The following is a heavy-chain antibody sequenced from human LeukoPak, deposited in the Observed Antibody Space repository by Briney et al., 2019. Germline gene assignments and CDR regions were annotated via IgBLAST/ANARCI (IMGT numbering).Heavy chain of an antibody. J-gene: IGHJ4*02. Sequence: PGESLKISCKVSGYSFSNYWIGWVRQMPGNGLEWMAIIYPADSDVRYGPSFEGHVTISADNSINTAYLQWSSLKASDTAMYYCATPVIGSNDYWGQGTLVIVSS. CDR2: IYPADSDV. V-gene: IGHV5-51*01. CDR1: GYSFSNYW. CDR3: ATPVIGSNDY. D-gene: IGHD2-2*03.